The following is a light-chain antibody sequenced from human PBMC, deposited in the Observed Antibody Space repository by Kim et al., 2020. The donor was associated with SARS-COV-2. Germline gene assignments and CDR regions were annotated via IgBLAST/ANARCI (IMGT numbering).Light chain of an antibody. CDR1: QSVSSY. J-gene: IGKJ2*01. CDR3: QQRSNSYT. V-gene: IGKV3-11*01. Sequence: EIVLTQSPATLSLSPGERATLSCRASQSVSSYLAWYQQKPGQAPRLLIYDAPNRATGIPARFSGSGSGTDFTLTISSLEPEDFAVYYCQQRSNSYTFGQGTKLEI. CDR2: DAP.